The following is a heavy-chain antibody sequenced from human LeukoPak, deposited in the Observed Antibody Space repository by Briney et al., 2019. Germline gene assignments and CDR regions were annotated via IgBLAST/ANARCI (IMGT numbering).Heavy chain of an antibody. CDR3: ARSTTVTNFDY. D-gene: IGHD4-17*01. CDR1: GFTFSSYE. V-gene: IGHV3-48*03. J-gene: IGHJ4*02. CDR2: ISSSGSTI. Sequence: PGGSLRLSCAAPGFTFSSYEMNWVRQDQGKGLEWVSYISSSGSTIYYADSVKGRFTISRDNAKNSLYLQMNSLRAEDTAVYYCARSTTVTNFDYWGQGTLVTVSS.